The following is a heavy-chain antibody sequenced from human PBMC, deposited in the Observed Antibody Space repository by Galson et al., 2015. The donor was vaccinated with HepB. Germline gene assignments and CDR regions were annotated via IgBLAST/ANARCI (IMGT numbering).Heavy chain of an antibody. D-gene: IGHD3-16*01. CDR2: IIPIFGTA. CDR3: AREASRGTFGGHGAFDI. CDR1: GGTFSSYA. Sequence: SVKVSCKASGGTFSSYAISWVRQAPGQGLEWMGGIIPIFGTANYAQKFQGRVTITADESTSTAYMELSSLRSEYTAVYYCAREASRGTFGGHGAFDIWGQGTLVTVSS. V-gene: IGHV1-69*13. J-gene: IGHJ3*02.